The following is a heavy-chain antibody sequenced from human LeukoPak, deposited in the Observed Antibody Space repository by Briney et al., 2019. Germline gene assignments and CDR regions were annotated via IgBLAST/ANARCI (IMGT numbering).Heavy chain of an antibody. CDR1: GGSISSGSYY. V-gene: IGHV4-61*02. J-gene: IGHJ6*03. Sequence: SQTLSLTCTVSGGSISSGSYYWSWIRQPAGKGLEWIGRIYTSGSTNYNPSLKSRVTISVDTSKNQFSLKLSSVTAADTAVYYCARSTVGYYYHYMDVWGKGTTVTVSS. CDR2: IYTSGST. D-gene: IGHD4-17*01. CDR3: ARSTVGYYYHYMDV.